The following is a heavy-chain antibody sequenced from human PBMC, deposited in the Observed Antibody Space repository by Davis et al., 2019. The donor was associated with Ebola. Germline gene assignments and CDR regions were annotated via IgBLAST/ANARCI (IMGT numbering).Heavy chain of an antibody. Sequence: GGSLRLSCAASGFTSSGFTFSDYDMNWVRQAPGKGLEWVSTISKTSVYTYYAESVKGRFTISRDNAKNSLYLQMDGLRVEDTAVYYCASGLDYWGQGTLVIVSS. V-gene: IGHV3-21*01. CDR2: ISKTSVYT. CDR3: ASGLDY. J-gene: IGHJ4*02. CDR1: GFTSSGFTFSDYD.